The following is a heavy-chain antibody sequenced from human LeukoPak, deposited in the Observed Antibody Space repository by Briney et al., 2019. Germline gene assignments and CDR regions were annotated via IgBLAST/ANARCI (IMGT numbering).Heavy chain of an antibody. J-gene: IGHJ4*02. CDR3: ARSLFRGYSSGWYYFDY. V-gene: IGHV1-46*01. CDR1: GYTFTSYY. CDR2: INPSGGST. Sequence: GASVKVSCKASGYTFTSYYMHWVRQAPGQGLEWMGIINPSGGSTSYAQKFQGRVTMTRDMSTSTVYMELSSLRSEDTAVYYCARSLFRGYSSGWYYFDYWGQGTLVTVSS. D-gene: IGHD6-19*01.